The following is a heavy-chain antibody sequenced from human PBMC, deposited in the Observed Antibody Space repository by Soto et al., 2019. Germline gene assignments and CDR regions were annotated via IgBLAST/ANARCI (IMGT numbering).Heavy chain of an antibody. D-gene: IGHD3-9*01. Sequence: GESLKISCKGSGYSFTSYWISWVRQMPGKGLEWMGRIDPSDSYTNYSPSFQGHVTISADKSISTAYLQWSSLKASDTAMYYCAREIILTGYYSDFGYWGQGTLVTVSS. CDR1: GYSFTSYW. CDR2: IDPSDSYT. J-gene: IGHJ4*02. V-gene: IGHV5-10-1*01. CDR3: AREIILTGYYSDFGY.